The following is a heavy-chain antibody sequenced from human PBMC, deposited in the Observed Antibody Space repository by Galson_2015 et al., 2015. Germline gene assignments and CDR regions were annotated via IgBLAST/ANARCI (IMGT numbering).Heavy chain of an antibody. D-gene: IGHD2-2*01. CDR1: GFTFSSYA. Sequence: SLRLSCAASGFTFSSYAMSWVRQAPGKGLEWVSAISGSGGSTYYADSVKGRFTISRDNSKNTLYLQMNSLRAEDTAVYYCAKDSAEVLYCSSTSCPKNYYYYYGMDVWGQGTTVTVSS. CDR3: AKDSAEVLYCSSTSCPKNYYYYYGMDV. CDR2: ISGSGGST. J-gene: IGHJ6*02. V-gene: IGHV3-23*01.